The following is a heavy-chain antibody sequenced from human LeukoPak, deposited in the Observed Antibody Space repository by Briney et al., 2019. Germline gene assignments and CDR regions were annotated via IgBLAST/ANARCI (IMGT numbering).Heavy chain of an antibody. V-gene: IGHV4-59*01. CDR1: GGSISSYY. Sequence: PSETLSITSTVSGGSISSYYWTWIRQPPGKGLERIGYIYYSGSTNYNPSLKSRVTISVDTSKNQFSLKLSSVTAADTAVYYCARASSGLAPRNYYYYYGMDVWGQGITVTVSS. CDR2: IYYSGST. J-gene: IGHJ6*02. D-gene: IGHD6-19*01. CDR3: ARASSGLAPRNYYYYYGMDV.